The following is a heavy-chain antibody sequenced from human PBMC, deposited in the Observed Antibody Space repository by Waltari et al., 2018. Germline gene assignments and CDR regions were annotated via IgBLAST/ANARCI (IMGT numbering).Heavy chain of an antibody. CDR1: GYSISSGYY. CDR2: IYHSGST. Sequence: QVQLQESGPGLVKPSETLSLTCTVSGYSISSGYYWGWIRQPPGKGLEWIGSIYHSGSTYSNPSLKSRVTISVDTSKNQFSLKLSSVTAADTAVYYCARARYQSIAARGWFDYWGQGTLVTVSS. CDR3: ARARYQSIAARGWFDY. J-gene: IGHJ4*02. D-gene: IGHD6-6*01. V-gene: IGHV4-38-2*02.